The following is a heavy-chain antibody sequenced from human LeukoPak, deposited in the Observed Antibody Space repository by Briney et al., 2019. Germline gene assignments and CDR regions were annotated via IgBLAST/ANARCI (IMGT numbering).Heavy chain of an antibody. CDR3: AKARYYDSSGYVR. CDR2: ISGSGGST. CDR1: GLTFSSYA. J-gene: IGHJ4*02. D-gene: IGHD3-22*01. Sequence: GSLRLSCAASGLTFSSYAMSWVRQAPGKGLEWVSAISGSGGSTYYADSVKGRFTISRDNSKNTLYLQMNSLRAEDTDVYYCAKARYYDSSGYVRWGQGTLVTVSS. V-gene: IGHV3-23*01.